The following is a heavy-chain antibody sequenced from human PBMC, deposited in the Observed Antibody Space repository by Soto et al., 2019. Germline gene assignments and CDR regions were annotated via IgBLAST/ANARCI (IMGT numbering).Heavy chain of an antibody. J-gene: IGHJ6*02. D-gene: IGHD6-25*01. V-gene: IGHV3-72*01. CDR3: ASVQNSAGYNYFAMDV. CDR2: IRKKANSYTT. CDR1: GFIFSDHY. Sequence: EVQLVESGGGLVQPGGSLRLSCAASGFIFSDHYMDWVRQAPGKGLEWVGCIRKKANSYTTQYAASVEGRFSISRDDSNNLLDMQMNSLKSEDTAVYYCASVQNSAGYNYFAMDVWGQGTTVTVSS.